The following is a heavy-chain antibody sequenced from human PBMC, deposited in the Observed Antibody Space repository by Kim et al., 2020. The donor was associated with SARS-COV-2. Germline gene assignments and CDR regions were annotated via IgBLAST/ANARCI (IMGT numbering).Heavy chain of an antibody. J-gene: IGHJ4*02. CDR1: GFTFSNYW. Sequence: GGSLRLSCAASGFTFSNYWMHWVRQVPGKGLVWVSNINGGGNTINYADSVKGRFTISRDNDKNTLYLQMNSLRVDDTAVYYCARSYSDWGQGTLVTVSS. D-gene: IGHD5-18*01. CDR3: ARSYSD. V-gene: IGHV3-74*01. CDR2: INGGGNTI.